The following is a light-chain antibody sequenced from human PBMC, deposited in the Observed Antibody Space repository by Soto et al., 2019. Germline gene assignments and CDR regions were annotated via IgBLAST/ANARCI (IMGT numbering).Light chain of an antibody. V-gene: IGKV1-39*01. CDR1: ESISRH. CDR3: QQTYTTRPVT. Sequence: DIQMTQSPSSLSGSVGDRVTITCRASESISRHLNWYQQKPGKAPKLLIYAASSLQNGVPSRFRGGGSGTDFTLTISNMKPEDFATYYCQQTYTTRPVTFGHGTRLDIK. CDR2: AAS. J-gene: IGKJ5*01.